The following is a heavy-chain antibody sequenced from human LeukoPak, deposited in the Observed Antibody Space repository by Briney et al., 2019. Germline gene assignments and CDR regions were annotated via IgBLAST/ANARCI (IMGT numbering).Heavy chain of an antibody. CDR3: ARDGVATNDY. J-gene: IGHJ4*02. CDR2: ISSNGGST. CDR1: GFPFSSYA. Sequence: GGPLRLSCAASGFPFSSYAMQWVRQAPGKGPEYVSGISSNGGSTFYANSVKGRFTISRDNSKNMVFLQMGSLRAEDTAVYYCARDGVATNDYWGQGTLVTVSS. V-gene: IGHV3-64*01. D-gene: IGHD2-15*01.